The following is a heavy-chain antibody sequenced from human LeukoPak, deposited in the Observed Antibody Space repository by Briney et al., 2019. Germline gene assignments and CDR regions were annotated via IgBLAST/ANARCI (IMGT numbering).Heavy chain of an antibody. CDR2: ISSSGGTI. Sequence: GGSLRLSCAASGFPFSSSEMNWVRQAPGKGLEWVSFISSSGGTIFYADSVKGRLTISRDNAKSSLYLQMNSLRAEDTALYYCARESPAAGYFDYWGQGTLVTVSS. J-gene: IGHJ4*02. CDR3: ARESPAAGYFDY. D-gene: IGHD6-19*01. V-gene: IGHV3-48*03. CDR1: GFPFSSSE.